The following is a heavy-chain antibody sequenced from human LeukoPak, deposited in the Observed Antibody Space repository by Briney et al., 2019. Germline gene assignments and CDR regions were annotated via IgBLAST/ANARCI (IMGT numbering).Heavy chain of an antibody. D-gene: IGHD5-12*01. CDR2: INPNSGGT. J-gene: IGHJ4*02. CDR3: ARMGYSGYDFDY. CDR1: GGTFSSYA. V-gene: IGHV1-2*04. Sequence: ASVTVSCTASGGTFSSYAISWVRQAPGQGLEWMGWINPNSGGTNYAQKFQGWVTMTRDTSISTAYMELSRLRSDDTAVYYCARMGYSGYDFDYWGQGTLVTVSS.